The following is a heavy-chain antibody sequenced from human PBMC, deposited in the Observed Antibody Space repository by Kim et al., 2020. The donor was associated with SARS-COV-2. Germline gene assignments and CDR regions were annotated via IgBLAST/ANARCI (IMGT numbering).Heavy chain of an antibody. CDR2: IYYSGST. CDR3: ARDSSSWFETPIGPD. V-gene: IGHV4-61*01. Sequence: SETLSLTCTVSGGSVSSDSSYWSWIRQPPGKGLEWIGYIYYSGSTNYNPSLKSRVTISVDTSKNQFSLRLNSVTAADTAVYYCARDSSSWFETPIGPDWGQGNLVTVSS. D-gene: IGHD6-13*01. J-gene: IGHJ4*02. CDR1: GGSVSSDSSY.